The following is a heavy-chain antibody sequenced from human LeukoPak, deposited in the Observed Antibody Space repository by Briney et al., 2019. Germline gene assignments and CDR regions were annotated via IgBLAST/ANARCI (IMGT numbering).Heavy chain of an antibody. Sequence: PGRSLRLSCAAPGFTFSSYGMPWVRQAPGKGLEWVAVIWYDGSNNYYADSVKGQFTISRDNSKNTLYLQMGSLRAEDTAVYYCASGYYSTIWGQGTLVTVSA. CDR3: ASGYYSTI. CDR2: IWYDGSNN. J-gene: IGHJ4*02. D-gene: IGHD5-12*01. V-gene: IGHV3-33*01. CDR1: GFTFSSYG.